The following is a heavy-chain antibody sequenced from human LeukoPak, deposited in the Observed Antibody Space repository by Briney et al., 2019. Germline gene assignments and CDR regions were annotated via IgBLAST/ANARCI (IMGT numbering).Heavy chain of an antibody. J-gene: IGHJ4*02. D-gene: IGHD6-19*01. Sequence: PGGSLRLSCAASGFTFSSYSMNWVRQAPGKGLEWVSSISSSSSNIYYADSVKGRFTISRDNAKNSLYLQMNSLRAEDTAVYYCARISGWLDYWGQGTLVTVSS. CDR1: GFTFSSYS. V-gene: IGHV3-21*01. CDR2: ISSSSSNI. CDR3: ARISGWLDY.